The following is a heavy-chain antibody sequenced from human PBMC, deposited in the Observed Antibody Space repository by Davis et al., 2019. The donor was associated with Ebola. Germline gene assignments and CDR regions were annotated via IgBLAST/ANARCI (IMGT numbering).Heavy chain of an antibody. CDR1: GYTFTGYY. J-gene: IGHJ6*02. Sequence: ASAQVSCKASGYTFTGYYMHWVRQPPGQGLEWMGWINPNSGGTNYAQKFQGWVTMTRDTSISTAYMELSRLRSDDTAVYYCAREGEATGRGYYYYGMDVWGQGTTVTVSS. D-gene: IGHD1-26*01. V-gene: IGHV1-2*04. CDR3: AREGEATGRGYYYYGMDV. CDR2: INPNSGGT.